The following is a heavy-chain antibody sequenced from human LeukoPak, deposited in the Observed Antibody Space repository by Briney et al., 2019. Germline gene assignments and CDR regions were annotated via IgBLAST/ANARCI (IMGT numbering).Heavy chain of an antibody. Sequence: PSETLSLTCTVSGGSISSHYWNWIRQPAGKGLEWIGRMFIRGSANYSPSLKSRVSMSLDKSRSQFSLNLSSGTAADTAVYYCARDQGWVGVSVSLDLWSPGTLVTVSS. CDR2: MFIRGSA. CDR3: ARDQGWVGVSVSLDL. J-gene: IGHJ5*02. V-gene: IGHV4-4*07. CDR1: GGSISSHY. D-gene: IGHD3-3*01.